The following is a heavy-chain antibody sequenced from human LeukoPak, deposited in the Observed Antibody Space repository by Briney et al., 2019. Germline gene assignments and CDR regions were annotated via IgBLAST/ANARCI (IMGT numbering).Heavy chain of an antibody. V-gene: IGHV1-18*01. CDR2: ISAYNGNT. D-gene: IGHD3-10*01. CDR3: ARDGGSGSYLSY. CDR1: GYTFTSYG. Sequence: ASVKVSCKASGYTFTSYGISWVRQAPGQGLEWMGWISAYNGNTNYAQKFQGRVTMTRDMSTSTVYMELSSLRSEDTAVYYCARDGGSGSYLSYWGQGTLVTVSS. J-gene: IGHJ4*02.